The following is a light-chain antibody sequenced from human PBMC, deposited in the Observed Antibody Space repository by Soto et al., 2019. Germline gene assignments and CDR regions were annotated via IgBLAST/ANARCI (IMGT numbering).Light chain of an antibody. V-gene: IGKV3-11*01. Sequence: EIVLTQSPATLSLSPGERATLSCRASQSVSSNLAWHQQKPGQAPRLLIYDASSRATGIPARFSGSGSGTDFTLTISSLEPEDFAVYYCQQRSNWPLTFGGGTKVEIK. CDR1: QSVSSN. J-gene: IGKJ4*01. CDR2: DAS. CDR3: QQRSNWPLT.